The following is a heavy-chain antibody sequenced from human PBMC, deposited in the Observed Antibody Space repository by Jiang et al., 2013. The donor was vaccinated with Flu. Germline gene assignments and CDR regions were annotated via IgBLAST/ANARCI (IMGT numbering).Heavy chain of an antibody. V-gene: IGHV4-59*01. J-gene: IGHJ6*04. CDR1: GGSISSYY. Sequence: LLKPSETLSLTCTVSGGSISSYYWSWIRQPPGKGLEWIGYIYYSGSTNYNPSLKSRVTISVDTSKNQFSLKLSSVTAADTAVYYCARDREGDYWANYGMDVWGKGTTVTVSS. CDR3: ARDREGDYWANYGMDV. D-gene: IGHD4-17*01. CDR2: IYYSGST.